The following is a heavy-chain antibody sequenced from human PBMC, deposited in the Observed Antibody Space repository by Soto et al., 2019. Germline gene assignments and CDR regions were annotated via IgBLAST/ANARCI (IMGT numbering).Heavy chain of an antibody. D-gene: IGHD4-4*01. V-gene: IGHV4-31*03. CDR3: ARGLQFEIYGMDV. CDR2: IYYSGST. J-gene: IGHJ6*02. Sequence: SETLSLTCTVSGGSISSGGYYWSWIRQHPGKGLEWIGYIYYSGSTYYNPSLKSRVTISVDTSKNQFSLKLSSVTAADTAVYYCARGLQFEIYGMDVWGQGTTVTVSS. CDR1: GGSISSGGYY.